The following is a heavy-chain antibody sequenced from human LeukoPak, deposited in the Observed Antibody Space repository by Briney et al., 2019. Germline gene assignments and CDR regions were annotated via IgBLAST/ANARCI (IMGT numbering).Heavy chain of an antibody. J-gene: IGHJ4*02. Sequence: SETLSLTCAVYGGSFSGYYWSWIRQPPGKGLEWIGEINHSGSTNYNPSLKSRVTISVDTSKNQFSLKLSSVTAADTAVYYCAREGINVVLPAARHFDYWGQGTLVTVSS. CDR2: INHSGST. V-gene: IGHV4-34*01. CDR1: GGSFSGYY. CDR3: AREGINVVLPAARHFDY. D-gene: IGHD2-2*01.